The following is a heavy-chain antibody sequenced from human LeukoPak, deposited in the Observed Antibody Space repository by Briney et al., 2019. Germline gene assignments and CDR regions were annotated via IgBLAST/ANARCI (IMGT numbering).Heavy chain of an antibody. J-gene: IGHJ4*02. V-gene: IGHV3-74*01. Sequence: GGSLRLSCAASGFTFSSYGMHWVRHAPRQGLVWVSRIKGDGISTNYADSVKGRFTISRDIAKNTLYLQMNSLRAEDTGVYYCAKDHYWSIDYWGRGTLVTVSS. CDR2: IKGDGIST. CDR3: AKDHYWSIDY. D-gene: IGHD3-3*01. CDR1: GFTFSSYG.